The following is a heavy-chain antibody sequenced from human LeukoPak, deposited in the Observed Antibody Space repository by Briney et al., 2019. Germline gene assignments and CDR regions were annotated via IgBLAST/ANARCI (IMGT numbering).Heavy chain of an antibody. CDR2: IYTSGST. CDR1: GGSISSGTYY. V-gene: IGHV4-61*09. CDR3: ARSYTDYYDSSGLDF. Sequence: PSETLSLTCTVSGGSISSGTYYWSWIRQPAGKGLEWIGHIYTSGSTKYSPSLKSRVTISVDTSKNQFSLRLSSVTAADTAVYYCARSYTDYYDSSGLDFWGQGTLVTVSS. J-gene: IGHJ4*02. D-gene: IGHD3-22*01.